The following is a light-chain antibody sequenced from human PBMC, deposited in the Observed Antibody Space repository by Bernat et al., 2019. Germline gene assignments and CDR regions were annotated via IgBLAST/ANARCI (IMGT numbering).Light chain of an antibody. CDR2: GAY. J-gene: IGKJ4*01. CDR1: QIINKNY. V-gene: IGKV3-20*01. CDR3: QEYGSTHQVT. Sequence: DIVLTQSPSTLSLSPGERATLSCRVSQIINKNYLAWYQQKPGQATRLLIYGAYVRATGIPDRFSGSGSDTDFTLTISRLEPGDFALYYCQEYGSTHQVTFGGGTKVEMK.